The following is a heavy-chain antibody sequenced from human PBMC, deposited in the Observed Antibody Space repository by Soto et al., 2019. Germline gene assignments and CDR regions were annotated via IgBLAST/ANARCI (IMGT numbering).Heavy chain of an antibody. D-gene: IGHD6-6*01. CDR3: ARQRPGARINDAFDI. CDR1: GGSISSSSYY. CDR2: IYYSGSP. V-gene: IGHV4-39*01. J-gene: IGHJ3*02. Sequence: SETLSLTCTVSGGSISSSSYYWGWIRQPPGKGLEWIGSIYYSGSPYYNPSLKSRVTISVDTSKNQFSLKLSSVTAADTAVYYCARQRPGARINDAFDIWGQGTMVTVSS.